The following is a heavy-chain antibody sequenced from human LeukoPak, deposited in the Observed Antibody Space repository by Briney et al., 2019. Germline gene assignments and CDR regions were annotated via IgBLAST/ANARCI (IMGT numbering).Heavy chain of an antibody. CDR1: GGSVANYY. CDR3: ARSRYYYYYYMDV. J-gene: IGHJ6*03. Sequence: SETLSLTCAVSGGSVANYYWSWIRQSPGKVLEWIGYVYYSGTSNYNPSLKSRVTISIDTSKNQLSLKLTSVTAADTAVYYCARSRYYYYYYMDVWGKGTTVTVSS. V-gene: IGHV4-59*02. CDR2: VYYSGTS. D-gene: IGHD1-14*01.